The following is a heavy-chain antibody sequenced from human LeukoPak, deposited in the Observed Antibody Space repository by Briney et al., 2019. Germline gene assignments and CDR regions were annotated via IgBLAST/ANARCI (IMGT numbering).Heavy chain of an antibody. CDR1: GYTFSGHY. Sequence: GASVTVSCKASGYTFSGHYMHWVRQAPGQGLEWMGWINPNSGGTNYAQKFQGRVTMTRDTSISTAYMELSRLRSDDTAVYYCARDRGYCSGGSCQNFDYWGQGTLATVSS. CDR2: INPNSGGT. CDR3: ARDRGYCSGGSCQNFDY. D-gene: IGHD2-15*01. J-gene: IGHJ4*02. V-gene: IGHV1-2*02.